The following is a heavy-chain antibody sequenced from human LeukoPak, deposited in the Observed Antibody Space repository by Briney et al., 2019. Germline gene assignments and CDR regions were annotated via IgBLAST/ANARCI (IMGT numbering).Heavy chain of an antibody. CDR1: GYTLTELS. D-gene: IGHD3-9*01. CDR3: ATASYDTLTGYWDNWFDP. CDR2: FDPEDGET. V-gene: IGHV1-24*01. Sequence: GASVKVSCKVSGYTLTELSMHWVRQAPGKGLEWMGGFDPEDGETIYAQKFQGRVTMTEDTSTDTAYMELSSLRSEDTAVYYCATASYDTLTGYWDNWFDPWGQGTLVTVSS. J-gene: IGHJ5*02.